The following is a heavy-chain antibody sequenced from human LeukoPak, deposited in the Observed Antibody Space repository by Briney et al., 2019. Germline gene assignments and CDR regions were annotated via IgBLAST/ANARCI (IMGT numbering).Heavy chain of an antibody. V-gene: IGHV6-1*01. CDR3: ARDAGSGWSSFDY. Sequence: SQTLSLTCAISGDSVSSNSAAWNWSRHSPSRGLGWLGRTYYRSKWYNDYAVSMKSRITIKPDTSKDQFSLQLNSVTPEDTAVYYCARDAGSGWSSFDYWGQGTLVTVSS. J-gene: IGHJ4*02. CDR2: TYYRSKWYN. D-gene: IGHD6-19*01. CDR1: GDSVSSNSAA.